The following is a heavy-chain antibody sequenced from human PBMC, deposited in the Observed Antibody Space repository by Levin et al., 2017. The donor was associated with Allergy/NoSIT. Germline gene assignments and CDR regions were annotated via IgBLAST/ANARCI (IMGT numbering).Heavy chain of an antibody. CDR2: IYHSGST. Sequence: SETLSLTCTVSGDSITSGGNYWSWIRQHPGKGLEWIGYIYHSGSTYYNPSLKSRFSISVDTSNNQFSLNVSSVTAADTAVYYCARVSSRTAAVGKPKLFDYWGQGTLVTVTS. J-gene: IGHJ4*02. CDR1: GDSITSGGNY. D-gene: IGHD6-13*01. V-gene: IGHV4-31*03. CDR3: ARVSSRTAAVGKPKLFDY.